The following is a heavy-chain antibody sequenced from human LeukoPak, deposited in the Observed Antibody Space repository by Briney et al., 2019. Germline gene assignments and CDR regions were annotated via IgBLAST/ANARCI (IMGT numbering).Heavy chain of an antibody. CDR1: GFTFSSYA. CDR2: ISYDGSNK. Sequence: GGSLRLSCAASGFTFSSYAMHWVRQAPGKGLEWVAVISYDGSNKYYADSVKGRFTISRDNSKNTLYLQMNSLRAEDTAVYYCASPHYYDSSWGQGTLVTVSS. V-gene: IGHV3-30-3*01. D-gene: IGHD3-22*01. J-gene: IGHJ4*02. CDR3: ASPHYYDSS.